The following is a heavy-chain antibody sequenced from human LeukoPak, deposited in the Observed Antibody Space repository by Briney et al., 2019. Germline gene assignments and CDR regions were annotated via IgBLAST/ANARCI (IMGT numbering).Heavy chain of an antibody. V-gene: IGHV3-23*01. CDR3: AKSGGYSVYYYYGMDV. Sequence: PVGSLRLSCAASGVTFSSYAMSWVRQAPGKGLEWVSAISGSGGSTYYADSVKGRFTISRDNSKNTLYLQMNSLRAEDTAVYYCAKSGGYSVYYYYGMDVWGQGTTVTGSS. J-gene: IGHJ6*02. CDR1: GVTFSSYA. CDR2: ISGSGGST. D-gene: IGHD1-26*01.